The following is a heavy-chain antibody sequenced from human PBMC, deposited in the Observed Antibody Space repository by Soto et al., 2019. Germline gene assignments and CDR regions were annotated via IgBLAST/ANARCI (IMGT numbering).Heavy chain of an antibody. Sequence: PGRSLRLSCAASGFTFSSYAMSWVRQAPGKGLEWVSAIGGSGGSTYYADSVKGRFTISRDNSKNTLYLQMNSLRAEDTAVYYCAKDRSLGAHTYYFDYWGQGTLVTVSS. V-gene: IGHV3-23*01. CDR3: AKDRSLGAHTYYFDY. CDR2: IGGSGGST. J-gene: IGHJ4*02. D-gene: IGHD3-10*01. CDR1: GFTFSSYA.